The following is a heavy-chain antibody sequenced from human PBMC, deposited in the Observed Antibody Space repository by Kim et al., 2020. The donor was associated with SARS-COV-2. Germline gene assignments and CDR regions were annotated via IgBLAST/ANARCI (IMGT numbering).Heavy chain of an antibody. CDR1: GFTFTSSA. V-gene: IGHV1-58*01. CDR2: IVVGSGNT. J-gene: IGHJ2*01. D-gene: IGHD3-22*01. CDR3: AAAAYDSKRRDNWYFDL. Sequence: SVKVSCKASGFTFTSSAVQWVRQARGQRLEWIGWIVVGSGNTNYAQKFQERVTITRDMSTSTAYMKLSSLRSEDTAVYYCAAAAYDSKRRDNWYFDLWGRGTLVTVSS.